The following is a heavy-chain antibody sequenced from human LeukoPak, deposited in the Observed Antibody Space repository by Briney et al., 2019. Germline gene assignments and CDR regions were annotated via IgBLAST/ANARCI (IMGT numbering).Heavy chain of an antibody. V-gene: IGHV1-2*02. D-gene: IGHD2-15*01. Sequence: ASVKVSCKASGYTFTNYAMNWVRQAPGQGLEWMGWINPNSGGTNYAQKFQGRVTMTRDTSISTAYMELSRLRSDDTAVYYCARGSVVVVAAKGNTQFDYWGQGTLVTVSS. CDR2: INPNSGGT. J-gene: IGHJ4*02. CDR1: GYTFTNYA. CDR3: ARGSVVVVAAKGNTQFDY.